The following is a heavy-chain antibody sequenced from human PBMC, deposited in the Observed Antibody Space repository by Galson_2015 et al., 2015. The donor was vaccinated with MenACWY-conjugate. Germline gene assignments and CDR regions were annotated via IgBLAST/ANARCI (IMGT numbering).Heavy chain of an antibody. CDR2: IKSKTDGGTT. J-gene: IGHJ3*02. CDR1: GFTFSNAW. CDR3: TTAFYSSSWSPYDAFDI. D-gene: IGHD6-13*01. Sequence: SLRLSCAASGFTFSNAWMDWVRQAPGKGLEWVGRIKSKTDGGTTDYAAPVKGRFTISRDDSKNTLYLQMNSLKTEDTAVYYCTTAFYSSSWSPYDAFDIWGQGTMVTVSS. V-gene: IGHV3-15*07.